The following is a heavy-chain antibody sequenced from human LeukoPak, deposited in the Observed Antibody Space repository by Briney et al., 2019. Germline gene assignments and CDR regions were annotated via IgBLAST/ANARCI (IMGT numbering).Heavy chain of an antibody. CDR3: ARTRETYYYDSSGYYYEDYFDY. V-gene: IGHV3-21*06. D-gene: IGHD3-22*01. J-gene: IGHJ4*02. Sequence: GGSLRLSCAASGFTFSSYSMNWVRQAPGKGLEWVSSISSSSSYIYYADSVKGRFTISRDNAKNSLYLQMNSLSAEDTAVYYCARTRETYYYDSSGYYYEDYFDYWGQGTLVTVSS. CDR2: ISSSSSYI. CDR1: GFTFSSYS.